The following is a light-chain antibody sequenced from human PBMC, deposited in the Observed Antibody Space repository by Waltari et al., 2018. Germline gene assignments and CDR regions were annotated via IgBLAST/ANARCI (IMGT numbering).Light chain of an antibody. Sequence: VMTQSPAILSVSPGDSVTLSCRACQSLTSNLAWYQQKPGQPPRLLIFGASTRATCVSDRFSGSGTTTQFSLTISSLQPEDFAIYFCQQYNRWPSTFGQGTKLDIK. J-gene: IGKJ2*01. V-gene: IGKV3-15*01. CDR3: QQYNRWPST. CDR2: GAS. CDR1: QSLTSN.